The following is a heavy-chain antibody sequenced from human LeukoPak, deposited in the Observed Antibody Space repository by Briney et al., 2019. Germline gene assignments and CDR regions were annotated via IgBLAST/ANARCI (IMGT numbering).Heavy chain of an antibody. Sequence: QPGGSLRLSCAASGFTFSSYAMNWVRQAPGKGLEWVSAISGSGSSTYYADSVKGRFTISRDNSKNTLYLQMNSLRAEDTAVYYCATRSMYYYDSSGYAFDIWGQGTMVTVSS. V-gene: IGHV3-23*01. CDR1: GFTFSSYA. CDR3: ATRSMYYYDSSGYAFDI. CDR2: ISGSGSST. D-gene: IGHD3-22*01. J-gene: IGHJ3*02.